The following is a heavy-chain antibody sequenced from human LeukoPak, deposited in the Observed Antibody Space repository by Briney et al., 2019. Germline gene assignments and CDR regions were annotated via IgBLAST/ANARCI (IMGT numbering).Heavy chain of an antibody. CDR1: GFSLTTSGMC. J-gene: IGHJ4*02. V-gene: IGHV2-70*11. D-gene: IGHD5-24*01. CDR2: IDWDDDK. CDR3: AQTNSRTWMAVY. Sequence: SGPTLVKPTQTLTLTCPFYGFSLTTSGMCVSWIRQPPGKALEWLARIDWDDDKYYSTSLKTRLTISKDTSKNQVVLTVTNMDPVDAATYYCAQTNSRTWMAVYWGQGTLVTVSS.